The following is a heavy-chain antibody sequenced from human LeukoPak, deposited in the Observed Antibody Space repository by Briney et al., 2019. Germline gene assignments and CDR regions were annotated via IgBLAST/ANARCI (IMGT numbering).Heavy chain of an antibody. Sequence: PGGSLRLSCAASGFTFSIYWMHWVRQAPGKGLVGVSRINSDGSSTSYADSVKGRFTISRDNAKNTLYLQMNSLRAEDTAVYYCARVWDYDILTGLTTDFDYWGQGTLVTVSS. CDR3: ARVWDYDILTGLTTDFDY. CDR1: GFTFSIYW. J-gene: IGHJ4*02. D-gene: IGHD3-9*01. V-gene: IGHV3-74*01. CDR2: INSDGSST.